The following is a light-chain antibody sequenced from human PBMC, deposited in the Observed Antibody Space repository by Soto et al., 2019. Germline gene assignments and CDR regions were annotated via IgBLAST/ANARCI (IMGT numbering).Light chain of an antibody. CDR2: CAS. V-gene: IGKV1-33*01. Sequence: DIQMTQSPSSLSASVGDRVTITCLASRDIGNYLNWYQQKPGKAPKLLIYCASNLETGVSSRFSGSGSGTDFTFTISSLQPEDIATYFCQQYENLPRFIFGPGTKVDIK. J-gene: IGKJ3*01. CDR3: QQYENLPRFI. CDR1: RDIGNY.